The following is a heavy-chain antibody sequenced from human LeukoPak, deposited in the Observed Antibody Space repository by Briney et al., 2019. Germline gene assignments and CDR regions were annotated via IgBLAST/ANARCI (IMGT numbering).Heavy chain of an antibody. J-gene: IGHJ5*02. CDR3: ARGDSSGYIFGNWFGP. CDR2: INHSGSI. D-gene: IGHD3-22*01. Sequence: SETPSLTCAVYGGSFSGYYWSWIRQPPGKGLEWIGEINHSGSINYNPSLKSRVTISVDTSKNQFSLKLSSVTAADTAVYYCARGDSSGYIFGNWFGPWGQGTLVTVSS. V-gene: IGHV4-34*01. CDR1: GGSFSGYY.